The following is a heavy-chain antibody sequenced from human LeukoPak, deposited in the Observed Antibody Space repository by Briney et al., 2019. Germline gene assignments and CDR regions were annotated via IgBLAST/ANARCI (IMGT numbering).Heavy chain of an antibody. CDR2: ISAYNGNT. Sequence: ASVKVSCKASGYTFTSYGISWVRQAPGQGLEWMGWISAYNGNTNYAQKFQGRVTMTRNTSISTAYMELSRLRSDDTAVYYCARGPDYGDYVWDYWGQGTLVTVSS. V-gene: IGHV1-18*01. CDR1: GYTFTSYG. J-gene: IGHJ4*02. D-gene: IGHD4-17*01. CDR3: ARGPDYGDYVWDY.